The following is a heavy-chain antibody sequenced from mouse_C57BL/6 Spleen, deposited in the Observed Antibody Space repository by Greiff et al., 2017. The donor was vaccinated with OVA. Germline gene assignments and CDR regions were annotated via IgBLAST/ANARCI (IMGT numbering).Heavy chain of an antibody. CDR2: IWSGGST. D-gene: IGHD1-1*01. CDR1: GFSLTSYG. Sequence: VQLQQSGPGLVQPSQSLSITCTVSGFSLTSYGVHWVRQSPGKGLEWLGVIWSGGSTDYTAAFISRLSISKDNSKSQVFFKMNSLQADDTAIYYCARNSGSSYGDWYFDVWGTGTTVTVSS. CDR3: ARNSGSSYGDWYFDV. J-gene: IGHJ1*03. V-gene: IGHV2-2*01.